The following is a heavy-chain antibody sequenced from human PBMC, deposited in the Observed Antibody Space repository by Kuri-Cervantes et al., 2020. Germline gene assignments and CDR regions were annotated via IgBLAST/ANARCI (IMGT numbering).Heavy chain of an antibody. CDR1: GGSISSYY. V-gene: IGHV4-59*01. CDR3: ARAKLYGSGTNWFDP. D-gene: IGHD3-10*01. Sequence: GSLRLSCTVSGGSISSYYWSWIRQPPGKGLEWIGYIYYSGSTNYNPSLKSRVTISVDTSKNQFSLKLSSVTAADTAVYYCARAKLYGSGTNWFDPWGQGTLVTVSS. CDR2: IYYSGST. J-gene: IGHJ5*02.